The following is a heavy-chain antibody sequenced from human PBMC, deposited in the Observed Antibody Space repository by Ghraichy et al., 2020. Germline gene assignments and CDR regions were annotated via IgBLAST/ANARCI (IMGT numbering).Heavy chain of an antibody. CDR1: GGSISSYY. V-gene: IGHV4-59*01. CDR2: IYYSGST. Sequence: SETLSLTCTVSGGSISSYYWSWIRQPPGKGLEWIGYIYYSGSTNYNPSLKSRVTISVDTSKNQFSLKLSSVTAADTAVYYCARTLRKRRALLANWGLWGAFDIWGQGTMVTVSS. CDR3: ARTLRKRRALLANWGLWGAFDI. J-gene: IGHJ3*02. D-gene: IGHD7-27*01.